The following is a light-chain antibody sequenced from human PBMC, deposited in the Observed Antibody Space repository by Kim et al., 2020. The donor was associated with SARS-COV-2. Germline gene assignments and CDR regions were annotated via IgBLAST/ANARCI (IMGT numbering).Light chain of an antibody. Sequence: AAGKTARITCRGNNIGSKSVHWYQQKPGQAPVLVIYYDSDRPSGIPERFSGSNSGNTATLTISRVEAGDEADYYCQVWDSSSDHPVFGTGTKVTVL. CDR3: QVWDSSSDHPV. CDR2: YDS. CDR1: NIGSKS. J-gene: IGLJ1*01. V-gene: IGLV3-21*04.